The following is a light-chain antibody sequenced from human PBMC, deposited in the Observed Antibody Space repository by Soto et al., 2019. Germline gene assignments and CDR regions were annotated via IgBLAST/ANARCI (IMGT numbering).Light chain of an antibody. V-gene: IGKV3-20*01. CDR2: DAS. J-gene: IGKJ4*01. Sequence: EIVLTQSPGTLSLSPGERATLSCRASQSVGNNYLAWYQQKRGQGPRLLIYDASSRATGVPNRFSGSGSGTDFILTISSLEPEDFAVYYCHQYASPPRTFGGGTKVEIK. CDR1: QSVGNNY. CDR3: HQYASPPRT.